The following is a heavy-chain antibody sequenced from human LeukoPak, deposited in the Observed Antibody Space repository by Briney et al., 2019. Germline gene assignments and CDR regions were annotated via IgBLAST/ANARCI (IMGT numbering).Heavy chain of an antibody. D-gene: IGHD3-10*01. CDR1: GYTLTELS. J-gene: IGHJ4*02. CDR3: ATVGVLWFREGYFDY. CDR2: FDPKDGET. Sequence: ASVKVSCKVSGYTLTELSMHWVRQAPGKGLEWMGGFDPKDGETIYAQKFQGRVTMTEDTSTDTAYMELSSLRSEDTAVYYCATVGVLWFREGYFDYWGQGTLVTVSS. V-gene: IGHV1-24*01.